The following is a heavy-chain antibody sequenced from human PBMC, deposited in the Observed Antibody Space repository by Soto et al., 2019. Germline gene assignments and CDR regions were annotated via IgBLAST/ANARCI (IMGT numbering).Heavy chain of an antibody. J-gene: IGHJ5*02. V-gene: IGHV4-4*02. CDR3: ARCGVTMVRGVIITYWFDP. D-gene: IGHD3-10*01. CDR1: GGSMISNW. Sequence: PSETLSLTCTVSGGSMISNWWSWVRQPPGKGLEWIGEIYHSGSTNYNPSLKSRVTISVDKSKNQFSLKLSSVTAADTAVYYCARCGVTMVRGVIITYWFDPWGQGTLVTVSS. CDR2: IYHSGST.